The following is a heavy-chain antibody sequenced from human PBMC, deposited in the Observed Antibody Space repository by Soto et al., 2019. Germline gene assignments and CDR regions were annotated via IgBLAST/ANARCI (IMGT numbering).Heavy chain of an antibody. CDR1: GYTFTAQY. J-gene: IGHJ5*02. V-gene: IGHV1-2*02. CDR2: IIPTTGAT. CDR3: AKGDSSWVSWFDP. Sequence: ASVKVSCTASGYTFTAQYLHWVRKAPGEGLEWMGWIIPTTGATRYAQKFQGRVTMTRDTSMSTAYLEVRSLRPDDTAVYYCAKGDSSWVSWFDPWGQGTLVTVSS. D-gene: IGHD6-19*01.